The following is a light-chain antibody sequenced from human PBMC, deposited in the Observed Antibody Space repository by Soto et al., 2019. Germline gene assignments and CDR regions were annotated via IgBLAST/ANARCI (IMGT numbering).Light chain of an antibody. Sequence: EIVLTQSPGTLSLSPGERATLSCRASQSVPRSYLAWYQQKPGQAPRLLIYGTSSRATGIPDRFSGSGSGTDFTLTISSLQSEDFAVYYCQQYEKWPPSITFGQGTRLEI. CDR2: GTS. CDR1: QSVPRSY. CDR3: QQYEKWPPSIT. J-gene: IGKJ5*01. V-gene: IGKV3-20*01.